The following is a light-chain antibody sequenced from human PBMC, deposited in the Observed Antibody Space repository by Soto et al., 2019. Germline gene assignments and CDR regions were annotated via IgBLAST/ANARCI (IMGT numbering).Light chain of an antibody. J-gene: IGLJ1*01. CDR1: SDDVGSYNL. Sequence: QSALTQPASVSGSPGQSITISCTGTSDDVGSYNLVSWYQQHPGKAPKLIIYEVSKRPSGVSNRFSGSKSGNTASLTISGLQADDEVDYYCCSYGGSSTPRVFGTGTKLTVL. V-gene: IGLV2-23*02. CDR2: EVS. CDR3: CSYGGSSTPRV.